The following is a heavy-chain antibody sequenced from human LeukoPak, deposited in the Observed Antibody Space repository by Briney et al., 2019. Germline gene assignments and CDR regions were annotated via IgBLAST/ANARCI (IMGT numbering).Heavy chain of an antibody. CDR1: DGSISNYY. J-gene: IGHJ4*02. CDR3: ARDTSSSWYDY. D-gene: IGHD6-13*01. Sequence: SETLSLTCTVSDGSISNYYWSWIRQPAGKGLEWIGRIYTSGSTNYNPSLKSRVTMSVDTSKNQFSLKLSSVTAADTAVYYCARDTSSSWYDYWGQGTLVTISS. V-gene: IGHV4-4*07. CDR2: IYTSGST.